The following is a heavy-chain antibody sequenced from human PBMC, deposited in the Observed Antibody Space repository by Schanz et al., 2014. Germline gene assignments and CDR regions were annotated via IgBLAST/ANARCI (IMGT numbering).Heavy chain of an antibody. CDR3: ARDRVQYSSGWYSDS. V-gene: IGHV3-21*01. D-gene: IGHD6-19*01. Sequence: EVQLVESGGGLVQPGGSLRLSCAASGFTFSDSWMHWVRQAPGKGLEWVSSISDSSSYIYYADSVKGRFTISRDNAKNSLYLQMSSLRAEDTAVYYCARDRVQYSSGWYSDSWGQGTLVTVSS. CDR1: GFTFSDSW. J-gene: IGHJ4*02. CDR2: ISDSSSYI.